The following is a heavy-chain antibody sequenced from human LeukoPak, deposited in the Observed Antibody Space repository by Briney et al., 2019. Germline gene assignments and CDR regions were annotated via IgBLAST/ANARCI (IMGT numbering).Heavy chain of an antibody. V-gene: IGHV3-7*01. Sequence: PGGSLRLSCAASGFTFSSYWMSWVRQAPGKGLEWVANIKQDGSEKYYVDSVKGRFTISRDNAKNSLYLQMNSLRAEDTAVYYCAREEHSGSYYYYYGMDVWGQGTTVTVSS. CDR1: GFTFSSYW. D-gene: IGHD1-26*01. CDR2: IKQDGSEK. CDR3: AREEHSGSYYYYYGMDV. J-gene: IGHJ6*02.